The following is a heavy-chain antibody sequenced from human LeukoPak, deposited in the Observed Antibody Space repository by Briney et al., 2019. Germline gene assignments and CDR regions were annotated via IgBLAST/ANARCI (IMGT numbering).Heavy chain of an antibody. CDR3: ARGEISEFDY. J-gene: IGHJ4*02. D-gene: IGHD2/OR15-2a*01. CDR2: IYTSGST. V-gene: IGHV4-61*02. CDR1: GGSISSGSYY. Sequence: PSETLSLTCTVSGGSISSGSYYWSWIRQPAGKGLEWIGRIYTSGSTNYNPSLKSRVTISVDTSKNQFSLKLSSVTAADTAVYYCARGEISEFDYWGQGILVTVSS.